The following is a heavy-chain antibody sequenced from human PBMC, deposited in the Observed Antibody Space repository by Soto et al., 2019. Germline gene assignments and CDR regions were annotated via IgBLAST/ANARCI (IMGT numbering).Heavy chain of an antibody. J-gene: IGHJ6*03. Sequence: SETLSLTCTVSGGSISSSSYYWGWIRQPPGEGLEWIGSIYYSGSTYYNPSLKSRVTISVDTSKNQFSLKLSSVTAADTAVYYCARTVVATEYYYYYYMDVWGKGTTVTVSS. CDR1: GGSISSSSYY. CDR2: IYYSGST. V-gene: IGHV4-39*01. D-gene: IGHD5-12*01. CDR3: ARTVVATEYYYYYYMDV.